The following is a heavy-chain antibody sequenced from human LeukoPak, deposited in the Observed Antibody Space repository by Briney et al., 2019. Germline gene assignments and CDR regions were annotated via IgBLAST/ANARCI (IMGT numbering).Heavy chain of an antibody. CDR1: GFTFGTYT. V-gene: IGHV3-21*01. J-gene: IGHJ4*02. D-gene: IGHD6-19*01. Sequence: GGSLRLSCAASGFTFGTYTMHWVRQAPGKGLEWVSCIDISGTSMYYADSVKGRFTISRDNAKNSLFLQMHSLRAEDTAVYYCARPSRSGYSTGWPDYWGQGTLATVSS. CDR3: ARPSRSGYSTGWPDY. CDR2: IDISGTSM.